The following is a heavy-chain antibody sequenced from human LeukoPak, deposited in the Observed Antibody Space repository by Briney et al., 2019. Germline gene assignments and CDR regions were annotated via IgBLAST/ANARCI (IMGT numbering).Heavy chain of an antibody. CDR2: ISSGGGTT. V-gene: IGHV3-23*01. CDR1: GFTFSSHA. CDR3: AKDRFGSGYFDY. Sequence: GGSLRLSCAASGFTFSSHAMSWVRQAPGKGLEWVSRISSGGGTTDYTDSVKGRFTISRDTSKNTLYLQMNSLRAEDTAVYYCAKDRFGSGYFDYWGQGTLVTVSS. J-gene: IGHJ4*02. D-gene: IGHD3-10*01.